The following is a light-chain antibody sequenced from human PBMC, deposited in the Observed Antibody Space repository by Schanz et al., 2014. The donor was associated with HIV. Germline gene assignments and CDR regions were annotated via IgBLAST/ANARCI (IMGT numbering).Light chain of an antibody. CDR3: AAWDVNLNGPV. V-gene: IGLV2-8*01. Sequence: QSVLTQPPSASGSPGQSVNISCTGTSSDVGGYNYVSWYQQHPGKVPKLMIYEVSKRPSGVPDRFSGSKSGNTASLTVSGLQAEDEADYYCAAWDVNLNGPVFGGGTKLTVL. CDR1: SSDVGGYNY. J-gene: IGLJ2*01. CDR2: EVS.